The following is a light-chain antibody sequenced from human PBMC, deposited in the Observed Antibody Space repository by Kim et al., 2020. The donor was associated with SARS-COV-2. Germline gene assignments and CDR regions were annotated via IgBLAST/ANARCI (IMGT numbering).Light chain of an antibody. CDR1: QIVGNW. CDR2: DAS. V-gene: IGKV3-11*01. J-gene: IGKJ4*01. Sequence: LSPGERATLSCRASQIVGNWLAWYQQKSGQAPRLVISDASKRATGVPARFSGSWSGTDFTLTISSLEPEDFAVYYCQQRRTWPLTFGGGTKVDIK. CDR3: QQRRTWPLT.